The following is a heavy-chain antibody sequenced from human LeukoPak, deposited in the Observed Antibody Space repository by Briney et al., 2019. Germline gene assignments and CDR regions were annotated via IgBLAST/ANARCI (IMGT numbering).Heavy chain of an antibody. Sequence: GESLKISCKGSGYSFTSYWIGWVRQMPGKGLEWMGIIYPGDSDTRYSPSFQGQVTISADKSISTAYLQWSSLKASDTAMYYCARLTAVAGTVYYYGTDVWGQGTTVTVSS. CDR1: GYSFTSYW. CDR2: IYPGDSDT. V-gene: IGHV5-51*01. D-gene: IGHD6-19*01. CDR3: ARLTAVAGTVYYYGTDV. J-gene: IGHJ6*02.